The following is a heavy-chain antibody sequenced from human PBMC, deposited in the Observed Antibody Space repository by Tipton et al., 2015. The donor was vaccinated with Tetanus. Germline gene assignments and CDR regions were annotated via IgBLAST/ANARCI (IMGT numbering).Heavy chain of an antibody. CDR2: VHHSGST. Sequence: TLSLTCAVYGGSFSGHYWSWMRQPPGKGLEWIGEVHHSGSTKYNPSLKSRVTILADTSKGQFSLRLSSVTAADTALYYCAKHGDRDTIGHHFDYWTQGTLVTVSS. D-gene: IGHD4-17*01. CDR3: AKHGDRDTIGHHFDY. V-gene: IGHV4-34*01. J-gene: IGHJ4*02. CDR1: GGSFSGHY.